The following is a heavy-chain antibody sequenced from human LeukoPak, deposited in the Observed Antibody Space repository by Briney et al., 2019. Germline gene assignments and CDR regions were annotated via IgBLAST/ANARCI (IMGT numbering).Heavy chain of an antibody. D-gene: IGHD3-3*01. J-gene: IGHJ4*02. CDR3: ARQSGRFDY. CDR1: GGSISSNNW. Sequence: PSGTLSLTCAVSGGSISSNNWWSWVRQPPGKGLEWIGEINHSGSTNYNPSLKSRVTISVDTSKNQFSLKLSSVTAADTAVYYCARQSGRFDYWGQGTLVTVSS. V-gene: IGHV4-4*02. CDR2: INHSGST.